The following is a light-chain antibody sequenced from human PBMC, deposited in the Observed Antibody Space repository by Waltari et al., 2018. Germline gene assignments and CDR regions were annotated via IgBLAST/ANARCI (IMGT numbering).Light chain of an antibody. Sequence: SYELTQPPSVSVSPGQTARITCSGAALPKKYIYWYQQKSGQAPVLVIYEDRKRPSGIPQRFSGSSSGTTATLTISGAQVEDEADYHCYSTDSSGNHRVFGGGTKLIVL. CDR1: ALPKKY. J-gene: IGLJ2*01. CDR2: EDR. CDR3: YSTDSSGNHRV. V-gene: IGLV3-10*01.